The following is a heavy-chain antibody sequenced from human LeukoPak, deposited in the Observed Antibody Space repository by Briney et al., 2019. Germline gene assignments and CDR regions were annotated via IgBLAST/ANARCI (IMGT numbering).Heavy chain of an antibody. D-gene: IGHD6-19*01. CDR2: INPKSGGT. CDR3: VRDLGISGWYAPPLGYFDS. V-gene: IGHV1-2*02. J-gene: IGHJ4*02. Sequence: ASVKVSCKASGYTFSAYCMHWVRQAPGQGLEWMGWINPKSGGTNYAQQFQDRVTMTRDTSISSTYMELSRLKSDDTAVYYRVRDLGISGWYAPPLGYFDSWGQGTLVTVSS. CDR1: GYTFSAYC.